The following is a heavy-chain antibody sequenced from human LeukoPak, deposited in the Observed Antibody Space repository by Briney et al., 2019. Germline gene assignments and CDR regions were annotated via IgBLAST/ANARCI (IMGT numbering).Heavy chain of an antibody. CDR2: ISSDGVNK. CDR3: AKGQNYYDGSGYYSTDY. V-gene: IGHV3-30*18. Sequence: SGGSLRLSCAASGFTFSSFGMHWVRQAPGKGLEWVAVISSDGVNKYSADSVKGRFTISRDNSKNTLYLQMNSLRAADTAVYYCAKGQNYYDGSGYYSTDYWGQGTPVTVS. D-gene: IGHD3-22*01. CDR1: GFTFSSFG. J-gene: IGHJ4*02.